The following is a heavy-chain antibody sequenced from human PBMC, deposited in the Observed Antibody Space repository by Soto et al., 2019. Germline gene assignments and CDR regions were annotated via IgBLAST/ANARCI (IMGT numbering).Heavy chain of an antibody. J-gene: IGHJ4*02. CDR2: IYYSGST. CDR3: XXXXXXXXXXXXXXXDY. V-gene: IGHV4-31*03. CDR1: GGSISSGGYY. Sequence: QVQLQESGPGLVKPSQTLSLTCTVSGGSISSGGYYWSWIRQHPGKGLEWIGYIYYSGSTYYNPSLKSRVTISVDTSXXQFSLXLSSXXAXXXXXXXXXXXXXXXXXXXXXXDYXGQGTLVTVSS.